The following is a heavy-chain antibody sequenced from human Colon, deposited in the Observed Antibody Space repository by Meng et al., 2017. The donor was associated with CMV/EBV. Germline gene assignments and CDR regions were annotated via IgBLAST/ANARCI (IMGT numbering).Heavy chain of an antibody. CDR3: AREGFTPPIVGALGS. CDR2: IEYGGSS. J-gene: IGHJ5*01. D-gene: IGHD1-26*01. Sequence: SETLSLTCTVSGGSISATTGHYWGWIRQPPGKGLEWVASIEYGGSSFFNPSLSSRVSISLDTSRNQISLKLRSMTAADTAVYYCAREGFTPPIVGALGSWGQGTLVTVSS. CDR1: GGSISATTGHY. V-gene: IGHV4-39*07.